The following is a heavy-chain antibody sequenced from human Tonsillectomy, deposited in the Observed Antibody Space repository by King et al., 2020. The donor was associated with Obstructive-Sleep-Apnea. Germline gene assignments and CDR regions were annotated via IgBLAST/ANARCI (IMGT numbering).Heavy chain of an antibody. Sequence: VQLVESGGGVVQPGRSLRLSCAASGFTFSSYGMHWVRQAPGKGLEWVAVISYDGSNKYYADSVKGRFTISRDNSKNTLYLQMNSLRAEDTAVYYCAKEGGYSGYDEDSYFDYWGQGTLVTVSS. CDR1: GFTFSSYG. CDR3: AKEGGYSGYDEDSYFDY. D-gene: IGHD5-12*01. J-gene: IGHJ4*02. V-gene: IGHV3-30*18. CDR2: ISYDGSNK.